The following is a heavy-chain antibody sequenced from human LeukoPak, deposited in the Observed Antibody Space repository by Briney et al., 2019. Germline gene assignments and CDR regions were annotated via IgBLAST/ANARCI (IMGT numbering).Heavy chain of an antibody. V-gene: IGHV1-69*01. Sequence: SVKVSCKASGGTFSSYAISWVRQAPGQGLEWMGGIIPIFGTANYAQKFQGRVTITADESTSPAYMELSSLRSEDTAVYYCARPDTYYYDSRGYYHPLDYWGQGTLVTVSS. J-gene: IGHJ4*02. CDR2: IIPIFGTA. D-gene: IGHD3-22*01. CDR3: ARPDTYYYDSRGYYHPLDY. CDR1: GGTFSSYA.